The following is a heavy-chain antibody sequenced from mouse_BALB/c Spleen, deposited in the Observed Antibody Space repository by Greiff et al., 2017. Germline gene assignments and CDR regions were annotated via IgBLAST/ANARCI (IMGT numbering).Heavy chain of an antibody. Sequence: VQLQQSGAELVRPGSSVKISCKASGYAFSSYWMNWVKQRPGQGLEWIGQIYPGDGDTNYNGKFKGKATLTADKSSSTAYMQLSSLTSEDSAVYFGARRELLQAMDYWGQGTSVTVSS. J-gene: IGHJ4*01. D-gene: IGHD2-12*01. CDR1: GYAFSSYW. CDR3: ARRELLQAMDY. V-gene: IGHV1-80*01. CDR2: IYPGDGDT.